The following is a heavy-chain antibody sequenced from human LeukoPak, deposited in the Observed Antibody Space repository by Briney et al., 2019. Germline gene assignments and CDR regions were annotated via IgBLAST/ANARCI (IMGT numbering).Heavy chain of an antibody. CDR3: AILAAGRDWYYYYYYGMDV. J-gene: IGHJ6*02. Sequence: SETLCLTCAVYGGSFCGYYWSWIRQPPGKGLEWIGEINHSGSTNYNPSLKSRVTISVDTSKNQFSLKLSSVTAADTAVYYCAILAAGRDWYYYYYYGMDVWGQGTTVTVSS. CDR1: GGSFCGYY. V-gene: IGHV4-34*01. D-gene: IGHD6-13*01. CDR2: INHSGST.